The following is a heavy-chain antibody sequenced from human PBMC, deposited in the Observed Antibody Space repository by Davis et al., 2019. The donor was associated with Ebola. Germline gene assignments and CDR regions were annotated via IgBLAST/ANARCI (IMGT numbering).Heavy chain of an antibody. J-gene: IGHJ4*02. CDR2: TSHNERER. D-gene: IGHD1-1*01. Sequence: GESLKISCAASGFTFSSYGMHWVRQAPGKGLEWVAVTSHNERERFYGESVQGRFTISRDNSENVLYLQMDSLRPDDTAIYFCARALHDEVLDYWGQGTPVTVSS. CDR3: ARALHDEVLDY. V-gene: IGHV3-30*19. CDR1: GFTFSSYG.